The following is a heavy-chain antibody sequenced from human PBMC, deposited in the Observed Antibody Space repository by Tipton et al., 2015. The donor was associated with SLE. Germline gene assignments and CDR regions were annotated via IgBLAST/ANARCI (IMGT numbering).Heavy chain of an antibody. CDR1: GYSISSGYY. CDR3: ASRDMDV. V-gene: IGHV4-38-2*02. CDR2: IYHSGST. J-gene: IGHJ6*03. Sequence: TLSLTCTVSGYSISSGYYWGWVRQPPGKGLEWSGSIYHSGSTYSNPSLKSRVTISVDTSKNQFSLKLSSVTAADTAVYYCASRDMDVWGKGTTVTVSS.